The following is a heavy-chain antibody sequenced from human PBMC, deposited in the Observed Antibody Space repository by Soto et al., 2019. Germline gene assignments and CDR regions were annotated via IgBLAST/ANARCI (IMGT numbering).Heavy chain of an antibody. J-gene: IGHJ6*02. D-gene: IGHD2-15*01. Sequence: QVQLVQSGAEVKKPGASVKVSCKASGYTFTSYDINWVRQATGQGLEWMGWMNPNSGNTGYAQKFQGRVTMTRNTSISTAYMELSSLRSEDTAVYYCARGRYCSGGSCYSLLYYYYYGMDVWGQGTTVTVSS. V-gene: IGHV1-8*01. CDR1: GYTFTSYD. CDR3: ARGRYCSGGSCYSLLYYYYYGMDV. CDR2: MNPNSGNT.